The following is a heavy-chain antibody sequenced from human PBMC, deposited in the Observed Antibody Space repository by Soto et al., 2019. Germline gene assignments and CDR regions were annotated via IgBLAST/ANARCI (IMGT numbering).Heavy chain of an antibody. CDR3: ARGPGDYGDYAGYYYYMDV. CDR2: INHSGGT. J-gene: IGHJ6*03. V-gene: IGHV4-34*01. D-gene: IGHD4-17*01. Sequence: SETLSLTCAVYDGSLNSYYGSWIRQPPGKGLEWIGEINHSGGTNYNPSLKSRVTISVDTSKNQFSLKLRSVTAADTAVYYCARGPGDYGDYAGYYYYMDVWGKGTTVTVSS. CDR1: DGSLNSYY.